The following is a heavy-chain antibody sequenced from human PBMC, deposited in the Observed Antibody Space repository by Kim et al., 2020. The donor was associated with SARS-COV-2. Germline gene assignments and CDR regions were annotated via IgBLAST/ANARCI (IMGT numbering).Heavy chain of an antibody. Sequence: GGSLRLSCAASGFTFNSYGIHWVRQAPGKGLEWVAVISYDGSNKYYADSVKRRFTIFRDNSRNTLYLQMNSLRAEDTAVYYCANGGVYRGTTGSNWFDPWGQGTLVTVSS. CDR1: GFTFNSYG. V-gene: IGHV3-30*18. CDR3: ANGGVYRGTTGSNWFDP. D-gene: IGHD1-7*01. CDR2: ISYDGSNK. J-gene: IGHJ5*02.